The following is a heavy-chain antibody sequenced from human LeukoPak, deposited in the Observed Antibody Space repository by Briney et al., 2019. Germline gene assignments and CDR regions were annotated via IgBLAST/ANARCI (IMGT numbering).Heavy chain of an antibody. CDR2: IYPGDSDT. V-gene: IGHV5-51*01. Sequence: GESLKISCKGSGYSFTGYWIGWVRQMPGKGLEWMGIIYPGDSDTRYSPSFQGQVTISADKSISTAYLQWSSLKASDTAMYYCARLRYCSSTSCYTNFDYWGQGTLVTVSS. CDR3: ARLRYCSSTSCYTNFDY. J-gene: IGHJ4*02. D-gene: IGHD2-2*02. CDR1: GYSFTGYW.